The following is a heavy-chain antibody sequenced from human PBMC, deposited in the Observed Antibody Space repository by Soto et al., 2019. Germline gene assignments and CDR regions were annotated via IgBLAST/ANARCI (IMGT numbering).Heavy chain of an antibody. CDR3: ARIQAATQCSYGYITPKYYYCGMDV. CDR2: IIPIFGTA. Sequence: QVQLVQSGAEVKKPGSSVKVSCKASGGTFSSYAISWVRQAPGQGLEWMGGIIPIFGTANYAQKFQGRVTITADKSTSTAYMELSSLRSEDTAVYYCARIQAATQCSYGYITPKYYYCGMDVWGQGTTVTVSS. V-gene: IGHV1-69*06. D-gene: IGHD5-18*01. J-gene: IGHJ6*02. CDR1: GGTFSSYA.